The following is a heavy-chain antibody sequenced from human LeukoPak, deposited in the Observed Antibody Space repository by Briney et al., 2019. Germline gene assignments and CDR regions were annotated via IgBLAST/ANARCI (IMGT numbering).Heavy chain of an antibody. CDR2: MYYSGNS. CDR3: ARSQSQSGSYRYYFAY. V-gene: IGHV4-61*08. Sequence: PSETLSLTCTVSGVSVGSAGYSWTWIRQPPGKGLEWIGYMYYSGNSNYNPFLKSRVTMSLDPSKNRFSLKLSSVTAADTAVYYCARSQSQSGSYRYYFAYWGQGTLVTVSS. J-gene: IGHJ4*02. D-gene: IGHD1-26*01. CDR1: GVSVGSAGYS.